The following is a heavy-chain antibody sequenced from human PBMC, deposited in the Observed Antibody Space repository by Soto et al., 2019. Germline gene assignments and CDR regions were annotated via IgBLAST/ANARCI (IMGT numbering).Heavy chain of an antibody. J-gene: IGHJ6*02. CDR3: ARVGARRRYCSGGSCYPVYGMDV. V-gene: IGHV4-34*01. CDR1: GGSFSGYY. CDR2: INHSGST. D-gene: IGHD2-15*01. Sequence: SETLSLTCAVYGGSFSGYYWSWIRQPPGKGLEWIGEINHSGSTNYNPSLKSRVTISVDTSKNQFSLKLSSVTAADTAVYYCARVGARRRYCSGGSCYPVYGMDVWGQGTTVTVSS.